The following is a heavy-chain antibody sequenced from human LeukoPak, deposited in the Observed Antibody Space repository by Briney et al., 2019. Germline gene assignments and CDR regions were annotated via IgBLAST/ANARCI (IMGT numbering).Heavy chain of an antibody. Sequence: SVKVSCKASGGTFSSYALSWVRQAPGQGLEWLGRIIPIFGTPNYAQKFQGRVTITTDKSTSTAYMELRSLRSEDTAVYYCARRKEQMATIYDAFDIWGQGTMVTVS. CDR1: GGTFSSYA. D-gene: IGHD5-24*01. CDR3: ARRKEQMATIYDAFDI. CDR2: IIPIFGTP. J-gene: IGHJ3*02. V-gene: IGHV1-69*05.